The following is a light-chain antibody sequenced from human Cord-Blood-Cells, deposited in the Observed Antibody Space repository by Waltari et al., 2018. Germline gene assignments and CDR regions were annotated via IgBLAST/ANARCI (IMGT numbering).Light chain of an antibody. Sequence: EIVLTQSPGTLSLSQGDRATLPCRASQSVSSSYLAWYQQKPGQAPRLLIYGASSRATGIPDRFSGSGSGTDFTLTISRLEPEDFAVYYCQQYGSSPRVFTFGPGTKVDIK. V-gene: IGKV3-20*01. CDR1: QSVSSSY. CDR3: QQYGSSPRVFT. CDR2: GAS. J-gene: IGKJ3*01.